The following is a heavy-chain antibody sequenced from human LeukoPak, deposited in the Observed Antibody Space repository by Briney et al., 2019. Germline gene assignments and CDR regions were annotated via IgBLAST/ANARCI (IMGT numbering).Heavy chain of an antibody. CDR2: INTNTGNP. Sequence: SVKVSCKASGYTFTTYGINWVRQAPGQGLEWMGWINTNTGNPTYAQGFTGRFVFSLDTSVSTAYLQISSLKAEDTAVYYCARSRGSSGYLDGYWGQGTLVTVSS. D-gene: IGHD3-22*01. J-gene: IGHJ4*02. V-gene: IGHV7-4-1*02. CDR3: ARSRGSSGYLDGY. CDR1: GYTFTTYG.